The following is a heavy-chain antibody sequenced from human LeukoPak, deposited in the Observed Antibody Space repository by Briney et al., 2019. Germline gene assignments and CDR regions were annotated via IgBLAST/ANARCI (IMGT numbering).Heavy chain of an antibody. CDR3: ARHNGIYDYVWGSYRYTGLDY. D-gene: IGHD3-16*02. J-gene: IGHJ4*02. CDR2: IYYSGST. V-gene: IGHV4-59*08. CDR1: GGSISSYY. Sequence: PSETLSLTCTVSGGSISSYYWSWIRQPPEKGLEWIGYIYYSGSTNYNPSLKSRVTISVDTSKNQFSLKLSSVTAADTAVYYCARHNGIYDYVWGSYRYTGLDYWGQGTLVTVSS.